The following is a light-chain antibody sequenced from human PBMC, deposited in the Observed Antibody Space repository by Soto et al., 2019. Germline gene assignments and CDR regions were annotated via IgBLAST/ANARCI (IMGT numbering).Light chain of an antibody. CDR1: SSDVGGYNY. CDR2: DVS. CDR3: SSYTSSSTLYV. J-gene: IGLJ1*01. Sequence: QSVLTQPASVSGSPGQSITIYCTGISSDVGGYNYVSWYQQLPGKAPKLIIYDVSNRPSGVSNRFSASKSANAASLTISGLQAEDEADYYCSSYTSSSTLYVFGTGTKVTVL. V-gene: IGLV2-14*03.